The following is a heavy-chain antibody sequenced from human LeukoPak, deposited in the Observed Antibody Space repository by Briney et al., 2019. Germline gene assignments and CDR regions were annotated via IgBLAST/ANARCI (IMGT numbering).Heavy chain of an antibody. Sequence: SETLSLTCTVSGGSINSYYWSWIRQPPGKGLEWIGYIYYSGSTNYNPSLKSRVTISVDTSKKQFSLKLSSVTAADTAVYYCARGPYSSSSTHLGYWGQGTLVTVSS. D-gene: IGHD6-6*01. V-gene: IGHV4-59*01. CDR2: IYYSGST. J-gene: IGHJ4*02. CDR3: ARGPYSSSSTHLGY. CDR1: GGSINSYY.